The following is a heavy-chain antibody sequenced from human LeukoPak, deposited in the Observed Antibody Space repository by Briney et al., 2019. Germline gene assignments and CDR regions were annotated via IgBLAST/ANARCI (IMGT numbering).Heavy chain of an antibody. CDR3: ARGGPTIFGVVIMPYYYYGMDV. CDR1: GYTFTGYY. CDR2: INPNSGGT. V-gene: IGHV1-2*02. J-gene: IGHJ6*02. D-gene: IGHD3-3*01. Sequence: GASVKVSCKASGYTFTGYYVHWVRQAPGQGLEWMGWINPNSGGTNYAQKFQGRVTMTRDTSISTAYMELSRLRSDDTAVYYCARGGPTIFGVVIMPYYYYGMDVWGQGTTVTVSS.